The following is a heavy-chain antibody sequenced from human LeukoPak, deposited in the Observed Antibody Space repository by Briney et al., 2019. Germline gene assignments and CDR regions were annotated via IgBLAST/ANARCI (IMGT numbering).Heavy chain of an antibody. D-gene: IGHD2/OR15-2a*01. CDR2: IGPHSTFT. V-gene: IGHV1-2*02. J-gene: IGHJ4*02. CDR1: GLTFTDHY. CDR3: VREGEGPLSKDFDY. Sequence: ASVKVSCKSYGLTFTDHYIHWVRQGPGQGLEWMGYIGPHSTFTSSPQEFQGRVTMTRDASMSTAYMELTRLTSDDTAVYYCVREGEGPLSKDFDYWGQGTLVTVSS.